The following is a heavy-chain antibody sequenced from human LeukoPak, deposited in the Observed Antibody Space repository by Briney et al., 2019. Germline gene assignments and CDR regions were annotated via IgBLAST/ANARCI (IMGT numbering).Heavy chain of an antibody. CDR3: ARGKNYYDSSSLFGY. D-gene: IGHD3-22*01. V-gene: IGHV1-2*02. CDR1: GYTFTGYY. CDR2: INPNSGGT. Sequence: ASVKVSCKASGYTFTGYYMHWVRQAPGQGLEWMGWINPNSGGTNYAQKFQGRVTMTRGTSISTAYMELSRLRSDDTAVYYCARGKNYYDSSSLFGYWGQGTLVTVSS. J-gene: IGHJ4*02.